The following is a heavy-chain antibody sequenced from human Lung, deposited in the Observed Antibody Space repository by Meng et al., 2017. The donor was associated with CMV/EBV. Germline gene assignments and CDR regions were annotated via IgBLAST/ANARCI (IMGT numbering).Heavy chain of an antibody. CDR2: VVYSGTT. CDR1: GGSIRSSSYY. Sequence: LQVQESGPGLVKPSETPSLTCTVSGGSIRSSSYYWAWIRQPPGEGLEWIGSVVYSGTTYYTSSLKSRVSISVDTSKNQFSLKLSSVTAADTAVYYCARHHHSPTFDYWGQGTLVTVSS. CDR3: ARHHHSPTFDY. V-gene: IGHV4-39*01. J-gene: IGHJ4*02. D-gene: IGHD1-14*01.